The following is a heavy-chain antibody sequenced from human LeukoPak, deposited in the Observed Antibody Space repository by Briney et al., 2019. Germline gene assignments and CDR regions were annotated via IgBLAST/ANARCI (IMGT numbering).Heavy chain of an antibody. CDR3: ARDSLDGVTYYYYYYMDV. CDR2: IAYDGSNK. CDR1: GLTFSSYG. D-gene: IGHD3-3*01. Sequence: GGSLRLSCAASGLTFSSYGMHWVRQAPGKGLEWVAVIAYDGSNKYYADSVKGRFAISRDNSKNTLYLQMNYLRAEDTAVYYCARDSLDGVTYYYYYYMDVWGKGTTVTVSS. V-gene: IGHV3-30*03. J-gene: IGHJ6*03.